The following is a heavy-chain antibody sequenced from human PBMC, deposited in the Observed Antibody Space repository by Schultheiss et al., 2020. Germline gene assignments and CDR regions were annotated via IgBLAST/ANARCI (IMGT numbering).Heavy chain of an antibody. CDR2: IIPILGIA. CDR1: GYTFTSYG. D-gene: IGHD2-15*01. Sequence: SVKVSCKASGYTFTSYGISWVRQAPGQGLEWMGRIIPILGIANYAQKFQGRVTMSRNISISTAYMELSSLRSEDTAVYYCARAGVVVAATGPFPYFYYYGMDVWGQGTTVTVSS. V-gene: IGHV1-69*04. CDR3: ARAGVVVAATGPFPYFYYYGMDV. J-gene: IGHJ6*02.